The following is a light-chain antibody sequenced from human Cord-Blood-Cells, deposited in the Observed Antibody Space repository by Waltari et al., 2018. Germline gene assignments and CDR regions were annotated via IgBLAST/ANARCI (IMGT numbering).Light chain of an antibody. Sequence: EIVLTQSPATLSLSPGERATLSCRASQSVSSYLAWYQPKPGQAPRLLIYDASNRATGIPARFSGSGSGTDFTLTSSSLEPEDFAVYYCQQRSNWLTFGGGTKVEIK. CDR3: QQRSNWLT. CDR2: DAS. J-gene: IGKJ4*01. CDR1: QSVSSY. V-gene: IGKV3-11*01.